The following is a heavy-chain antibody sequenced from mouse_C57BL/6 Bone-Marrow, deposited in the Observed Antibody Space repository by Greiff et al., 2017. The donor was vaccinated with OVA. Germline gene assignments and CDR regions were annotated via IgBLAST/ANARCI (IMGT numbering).Heavy chain of an antibody. V-gene: IGHV5-15*01. CDR2: ISNLAYSI. D-gene: IGHD1-1*01. CDR3: ARQDYGSSYVF. J-gene: IGHJ3*01. CDR1: GFTFSDYG. Sequence: EVKLMESGGGLVQPGGSLKLSCAASGFTFSDYGMAWVRQAPRKGPEWVAFISNLAYSIYYADTVTGRFTISRENAKNTLYLEMSSLRSEDTAMYYCARQDYGSSYVFWGQGTLVTVSA.